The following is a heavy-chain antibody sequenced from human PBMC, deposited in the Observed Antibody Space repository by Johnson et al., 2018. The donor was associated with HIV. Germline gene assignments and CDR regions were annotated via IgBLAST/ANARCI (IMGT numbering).Heavy chain of an antibody. D-gene: IGHD3-3*01. Sequence: VQLVESGGGLVKPGESLRLPCAASGFTFSNAWMSWVRQAPGKGLEWVASIKQGGSEKYYVDSVKGRFTIYRDNAKNSLYLQMNSLRAEDTAVYYCATAPYYDFWSGPDAFDIWGQWTMVTVSS. CDR2: IKQGGSEK. J-gene: IGHJ3*02. CDR1: GFTFSNAW. V-gene: IGHV3-7*03. CDR3: ATAPYYDFWSGPDAFDI.